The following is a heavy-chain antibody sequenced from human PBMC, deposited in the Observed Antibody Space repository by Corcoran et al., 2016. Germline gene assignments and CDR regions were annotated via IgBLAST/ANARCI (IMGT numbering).Heavy chain of an antibody. CDR1: GGSISGSSQF. CDR3: ARGGYSCSAWIY. CDR2: IFHSGST. V-gene: IGHV4-39*07. J-gene: IGHJ4*02. D-gene: IGHD5-18*01. Sequence: QLQLQESGPGLVKPSETLSLTCTVSGGSISGSSQFWGWIRQPPGRGLAGIGSIFHSGSTYYNPSLKGRVTISVDTSKNEFSLKRTSVTAADTAVYDCARGGYSCSAWIYWGQGTLVTGSS.